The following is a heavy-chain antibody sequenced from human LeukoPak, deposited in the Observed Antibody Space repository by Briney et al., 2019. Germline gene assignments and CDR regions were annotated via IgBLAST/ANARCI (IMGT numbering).Heavy chain of an antibody. CDR3: AGTPDAFDI. V-gene: IGHV4-39*07. J-gene: IGHJ3*02. Sequence: PSETLSLTCTVSGDSITNSNYFWGWIRQPPGQGLEWIGEVFYNGNTHYNPSLKSRVIISTDTSKNQFSLKLSSVTAADTAVYYCAGTPDAFDIWGQGTMVTVSS. CDR2: VFYNGNT. CDR1: GDSITNSNYF.